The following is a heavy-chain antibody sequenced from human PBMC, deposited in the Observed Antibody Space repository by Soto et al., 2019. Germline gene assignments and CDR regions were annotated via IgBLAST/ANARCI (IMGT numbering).Heavy chain of an antibody. D-gene: IGHD6-13*01. CDR1: GGSISSSYY. CDR2: IYYSGGT. J-gene: IGHJ4*02. V-gene: IGHV4-39*01. Sequence: ETLSLTCTVSGGSISSSYYWGWIRQPPGKGLEWIGTIYYSGGTYYNPSLKSRVTISVDTSRNQFSLKLSSVTAADTAVYYCARLPTPYSSSWLIDYWGQGTLVTVSS. CDR3: ARLPTPYSSSWLIDY.